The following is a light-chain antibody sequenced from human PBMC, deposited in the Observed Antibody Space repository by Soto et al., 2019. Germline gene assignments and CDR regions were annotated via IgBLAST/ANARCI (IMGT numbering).Light chain of an antibody. CDR1: SSDVGGYNY. J-gene: IGLJ2*01. V-gene: IGLV2-14*01. CDR2: DVS. Sequence: QSALTQPASVSGSPGQSITISCTGTSSDVGGYNYVSWYQQHPGKAPKLMIYDVSNWPSGVSNRFSGSKSGNTASLTISGLQAEVEADYYCSSYTSSRDVVFGGGTKLTVL. CDR3: SSYTSSRDVV.